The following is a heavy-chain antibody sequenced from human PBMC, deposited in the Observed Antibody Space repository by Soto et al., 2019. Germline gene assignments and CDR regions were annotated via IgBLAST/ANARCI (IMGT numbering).Heavy chain of an antibody. J-gene: IGHJ6*02. Sequence: GGSLRLSCAASGFDASVNFMTWVRQAPGRGLEWVSTINNAGSTFYADSVKGRFTISGDNSKNTLYLQMNSLRVDDTAMYYCVRENYYYGMDVWGQGTAVTVS. CDR3: VRENYYYGMDV. V-gene: IGHV3-66*01. CDR1: GFDASVNF. CDR2: INNAGST.